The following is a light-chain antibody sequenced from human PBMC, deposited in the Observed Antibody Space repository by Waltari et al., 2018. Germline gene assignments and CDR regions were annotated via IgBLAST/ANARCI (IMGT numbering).Light chain of an antibody. CDR3: LQTTQLPLT. CDR1: QSLLHSDGKTY. Sequence: DIVMTPTPLSLSVTPGQPASLSCKSSQSLLHSDGKTYLSWYLQKPGQPPHLLIFEVSNRLSGVPDRFRGSGSGTDFTLEISRVETEDVGAYYCLQTTQLPLTFGGGTKVEIK. J-gene: IGKJ4*01. CDR2: EVS. V-gene: IGKV2D-29*01.